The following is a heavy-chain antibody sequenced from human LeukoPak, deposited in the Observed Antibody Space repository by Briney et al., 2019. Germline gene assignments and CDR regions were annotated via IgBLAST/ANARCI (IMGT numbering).Heavy chain of an antibody. CDR1: GYTFTNYG. D-gene: IGHD4-17*01. V-gene: IGHV1-18*01. Sequence: ASVKVSCTASGYTFTNYGISWVRQAPGQGLEWMAWISAYNGNTNYAQNLQGRVTVTTDTSTSTAYMKLRSLTSDDTAVYYCARSKGGGYGDHYLSPDWGQGTLVTVSS. CDR2: ISAYNGNT. CDR3: ARSKGGGYGDHYLSPD. J-gene: IGHJ4*02.